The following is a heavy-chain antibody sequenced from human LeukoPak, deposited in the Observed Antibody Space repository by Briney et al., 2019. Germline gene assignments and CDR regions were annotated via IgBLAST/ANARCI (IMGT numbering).Heavy chain of an antibody. Sequence: ASVKVSCKATSRISWVRQAPGQGLEWMGWIGTYGGDTYYAQKFQGRIAVTTDTSTSTVYMELRNLRSDDTAVYYCARDLWNFYDDSGYNRDFDSWGQGTLVTVSS. CDR1: TSR. CDR3: ARDLWNFYDDSGYNRDFDS. CDR2: IGTYGGDT. V-gene: IGHV1-18*01. D-gene: IGHD3-22*01. J-gene: IGHJ5*01.